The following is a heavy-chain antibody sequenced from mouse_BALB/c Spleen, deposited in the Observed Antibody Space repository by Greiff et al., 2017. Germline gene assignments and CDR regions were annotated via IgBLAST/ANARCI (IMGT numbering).Heavy chain of an antibody. CDR3: ARKGGYGLDY. V-gene: IGHV1-82*01. CDR1: GYAFSSSW. J-gene: IGHJ2*01. D-gene: IGHD1-2*01. CDR2: IYPGDGDT. Sequence: QVQLQQSGPELVKPGASVKISCKASGYAFSSSWMNWVKQRPGQGLEWIGRIYPGDGDTNYNGKFKGKATLTADKSSSTAYMQLSSLTSVDSAVYFCARKGGYGLDYWGQGTTLTVSS.